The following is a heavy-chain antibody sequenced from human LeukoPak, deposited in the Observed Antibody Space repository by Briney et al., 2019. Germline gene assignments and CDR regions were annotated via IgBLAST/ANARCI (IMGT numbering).Heavy chain of an antibody. CDR2: IWYDGSNT. CDR3: AREAPGGWNSFDY. J-gene: IGHJ4*02. V-gene: IGHV3-33*01. CDR1: GLTFSNYG. Sequence: GRSLRLSCATSGLTFSNYGMHWVRQAPGKGLEWVTLIWYDGSNTYYADSVKGRFTISRDNSKNTLYLRMNSLRDEDTAVYYCAREAPGGWNSFDYWGQGTLVTVSS. D-gene: IGHD6-19*01.